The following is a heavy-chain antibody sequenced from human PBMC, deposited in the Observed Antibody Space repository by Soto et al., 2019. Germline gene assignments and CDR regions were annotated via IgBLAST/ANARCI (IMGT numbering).Heavy chain of an antibody. J-gene: IGHJ4*02. V-gene: IGHV3-23*01. D-gene: IGHD5-12*01. CDR1: GFSFDDYA. CDR3: AKGYYSGYDLAYFDY. Sequence: EVQLLESGGGLVQPGGSLRLSCAASGFSFDDYAMTWVRQAAGKGLEWVSAISGSGDNTYYADSVKGRFTISRDNSKNTLYLQLNSLRAEDTALYYCAKGYYSGYDLAYFDYWGQGNLVTVSS. CDR2: ISGSGDNT.